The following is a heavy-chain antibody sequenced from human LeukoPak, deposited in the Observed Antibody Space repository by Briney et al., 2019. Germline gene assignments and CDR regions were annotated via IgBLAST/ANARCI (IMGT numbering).Heavy chain of an antibody. Sequence: ASVKVSCKASGYTFTSYGISWVRQAPGQGLECMGWISAYNGNTNYAQKLQGRVTMTTDTSTSTAYMELRSLRSDDTAVYYCARDRVVRGVINYYYYYMDVWGKGTTVTVSS. CDR1: GYTFTSYG. V-gene: IGHV1-18*01. D-gene: IGHD3-10*01. J-gene: IGHJ6*03. CDR2: ISAYNGNT. CDR3: ARDRVVRGVINYYYYYMDV.